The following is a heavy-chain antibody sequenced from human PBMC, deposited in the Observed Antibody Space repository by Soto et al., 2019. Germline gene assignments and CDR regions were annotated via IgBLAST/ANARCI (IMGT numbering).Heavy chain of an antibody. CDR1: GVSMSSYNKY. D-gene: IGHD3-16*01. CDR3: ARVPSPFDYYYAMDV. J-gene: IGHJ6*02. Sequence: QVQLRESGPGLVMPSQTLSLTCTVSGVSMSSYNKYWCCMPPPPGEPLEWIGYIFSSGTTYYNPSLKSRLTMSLDASQNQFSLKLNSLTDADTAVYFCARVPSPFDYYYAMDVWGQGTTVTVSS. CDR2: IFSSGTT. V-gene: IGHV4-30-4*01.